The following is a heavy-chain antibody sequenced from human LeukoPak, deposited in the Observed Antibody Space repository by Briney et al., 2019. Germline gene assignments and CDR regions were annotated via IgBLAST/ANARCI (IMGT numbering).Heavy chain of an antibody. Sequence: SETLSLTCTVSGGSISSSSYYWDWIRQSPGKGLEWIGNIYSGGSTYYTPSLKSRVTTSVETSKNQFSLKLSSVTAADTAIYFCARHSRSGSGGYENAFDIWGQGTMVTVSS. CDR2: IYSGGST. J-gene: IGHJ3*02. D-gene: IGHD5-12*01. CDR1: GGSISSSSYY. CDR3: ARHSRSGSGGYENAFDI. V-gene: IGHV4-39*01.